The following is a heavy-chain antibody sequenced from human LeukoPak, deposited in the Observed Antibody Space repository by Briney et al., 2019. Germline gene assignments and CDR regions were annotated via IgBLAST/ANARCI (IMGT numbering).Heavy chain of an antibody. D-gene: IGHD5-12*01. CDR3: ARGGGYSGYVRDAFDI. Sequence: GGSLRLSCTVSGFTFSDYYMSWVRQAPGKGLEWVSYISSSGSMLHYADSVEGRFTISRDNAKNSLYLQMNSLRAEDTAVYYCARGGGYSGYVRDAFDIWGQGTMVTVSS. V-gene: IGHV3-11*04. CDR2: ISSSGSML. CDR1: GFTFSDYY. J-gene: IGHJ3*02.